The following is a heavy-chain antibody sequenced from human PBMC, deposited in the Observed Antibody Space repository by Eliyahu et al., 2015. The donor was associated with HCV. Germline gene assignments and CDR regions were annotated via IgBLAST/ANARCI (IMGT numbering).Heavy chain of an antibody. Sequence: EVQLVESGGGLVQPGGSLKLSCAASGFTFXGSAMHXVRXASGKGLEWVGRIRSKANSYATAYAASVKGRFTISRDDSKNTAYLQMNSLKTEDTAVYYCTSPFPLRGYCSGGSCYGGFYYGMDVWGQGTTVTVSS. J-gene: IGHJ6*02. CDR1: GFTFXGSA. CDR2: IRSKANSYAT. V-gene: IGHV3-73*02. CDR3: TSPFPLRGYCSGGSCYGGFYYGMDV. D-gene: IGHD2-15*01.